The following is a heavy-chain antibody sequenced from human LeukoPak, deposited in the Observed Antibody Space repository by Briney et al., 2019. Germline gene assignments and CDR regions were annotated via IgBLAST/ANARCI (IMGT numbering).Heavy chain of an antibody. D-gene: IGHD3-22*01. Sequence: SETLSLTCTVSGGSISSYYWSWIRQPAGKGLEWIGRIYTSGSTNYNPSLKSRVTMSVDTSKNQFSLKLSSVTAADTAVYYCARDPGSSSYYDSSGYLGGDYWGQGTLGTVSS. V-gene: IGHV4-4*07. CDR1: GGSISSYY. CDR3: ARDPGSSSYYDSSGYLGGDY. J-gene: IGHJ4*02. CDR2: IYTSGST.